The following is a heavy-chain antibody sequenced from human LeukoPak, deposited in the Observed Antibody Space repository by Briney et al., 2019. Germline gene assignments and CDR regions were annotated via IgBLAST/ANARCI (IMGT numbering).Heavy chain of an antibody. Sequence: PGGSLRLSCAASGFTFSSYGMSWVRQAPGKGLEWVSAISGSGGSTYYADSVKGRFTISRDNSKNTLYLQMNSLRAEDTAVYYCAMPILSELELTSRWDYWGQGTLVTVSS. D-gene: IGHD1-7*01. V-gene: IGHV3-23*01. J-gene: IGHJ4*02. CDR2: ISGSGGST. CDR1: GFTFSSYG. CDR3: AMPILSELELTSRWDY.